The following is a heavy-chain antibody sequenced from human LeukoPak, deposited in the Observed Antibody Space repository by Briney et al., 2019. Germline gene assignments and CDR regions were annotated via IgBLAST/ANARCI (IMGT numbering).Heavy chain of an antibody. D-gene: IGHD2-15*01. V-gene: IGHV1-2*02. CDR3: AREYCSGGSCYPQLGY. J-gene: IGHJ4*02. Sequence: ASVKVSCKSSGYTFTGYYVHWVRQAPGQGLEWMGWINPNSGGTNYAQKFQGRVTMTRDTSISTAYMELSRLRSDDTAVYYCAREYCSGGSCYPQLGYWGQGTLVTVSS. CDR2: INPNSGGT. CDR1: GYTFTGYY.